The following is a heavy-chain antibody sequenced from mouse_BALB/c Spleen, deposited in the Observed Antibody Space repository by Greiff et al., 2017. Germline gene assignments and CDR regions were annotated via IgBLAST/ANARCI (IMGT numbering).Heavy chain of an antibody. CDR1: GYSITSGYY. CDR2: ISYDGSN. D-gene: IGHD2-14*01. J-gene: IGHJ2*01. V-gene: IGHV3-6*02. CDR3: ATAYYRYDGAFDY. Sequence: EVQLHQSGPGLVKPSQSLSLTCSVTGYSITSGYYWNWIRQFPGNKLEWMGYISYDGSNNYNPSLKNRISITRDTSKNQFFLKLNSVTTEDTATYYCATAYYRYDGAFDYWGQGTTLTVSS.